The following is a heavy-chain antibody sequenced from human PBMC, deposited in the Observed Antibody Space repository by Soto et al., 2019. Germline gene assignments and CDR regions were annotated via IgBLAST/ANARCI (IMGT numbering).Heavy chain of an antibody. CDR3: ARDLNLGLAAG. CDR2: ISAYNGNK. J-gene: IGHJ4*02. CDR1: GYTFTSYG. Sequence: QVQLVQSGAEVKKPGASVKVSCKASGYTFTSYGISWVRQAPGQGREWMGWISAYNGNKKYAQKFQGRVTMTTDTSTRTAYMELRSLRSDDTAVYYCARDLNLGLAAGWGQGTLVTVSS. V-gene: IGHV1-18*01. D-gene: IGHD6-13*01.